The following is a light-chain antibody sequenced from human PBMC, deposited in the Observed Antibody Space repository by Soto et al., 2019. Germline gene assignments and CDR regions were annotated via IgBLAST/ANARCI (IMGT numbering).Light chain of an antibody. J-gene: IGKJ1*01. CDR2: GTS. CDR1: QRINTSY. V-gene: IGKV3-20*01. Sequence: EVVLTQSPGTLSLSPGERATLSCRASQRINTSYLAWYQQKPGQAPRLIVSGTSIRATGIPDRFSGSGSGTDFTLTISRLEPEDFGVYYCQQYGPSRTFGQGTKVE. CDR3: QQYGPSRT.